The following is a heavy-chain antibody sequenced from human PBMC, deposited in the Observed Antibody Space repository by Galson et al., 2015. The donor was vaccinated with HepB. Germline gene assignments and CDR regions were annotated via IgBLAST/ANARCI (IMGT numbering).Heavy chain of an antibody. D-gene: IGHD1-26*01. V-gene: IGHV1-69*04. CDR1: RGAFSSYA. Sequence: SVKVSCKASRGAFSSYAVNWVRQAPGQGLENMGRIILDLRVNTYAPKFQGRVPFTADKSTSTACMDLSSLSSDDTAIYYCTTGGIYSGSYYFDSWGQGTLVTVSS. CDR3: TTGGIYSGSYYFDS. J-gene: IGHJ4*02. CDR2: IILDLRVN.